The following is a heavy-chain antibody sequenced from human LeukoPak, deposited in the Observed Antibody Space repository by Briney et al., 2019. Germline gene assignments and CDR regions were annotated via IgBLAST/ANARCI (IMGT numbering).Heavy chain of an antibody. CDR2: ISGSGYIT. D-gene: IGHD4-17*01. Sequence: PGGSLRLSCAASGFTFSNYAMNWVRQAPRKGLEWVSVISGSGYITYYADSVKGRFTISRDNSKNTLYLQTNSLRAEDTAVYYCAKDYGDYAYYHYWGQGTLVTVSS. V-gene: IGHV3-23*01. CDR1: GFTFSNYA. J-gene: IGHJ4*02. CDR3: AKDYGDYAYYHY.